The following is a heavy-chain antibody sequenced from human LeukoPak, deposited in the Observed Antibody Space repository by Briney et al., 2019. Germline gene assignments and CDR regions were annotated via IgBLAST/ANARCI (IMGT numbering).Heavy chain of an antibody. J-gene: IGHJ5*02. D-gene: IGHD4-17*01. Sequence: SETLSLTCTVSGGSISSSSYYWGWIRQPPGKGLEWIGSIYYSGSTYYNPSLKSRVTISVDTSKNQFSLKLSSVTAADTAVYYCARDYGDYVWYNWFDPWGQGTLVTVSS. CDR2: IYYSGST. V-gene: IGHV4-39*02. CDR1: GGSISSSSYY. CDR3: ARDYGDYVWYNWFDP.